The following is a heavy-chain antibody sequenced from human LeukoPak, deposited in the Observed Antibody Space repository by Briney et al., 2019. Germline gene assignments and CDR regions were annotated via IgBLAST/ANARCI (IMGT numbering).Heavy chain of an antibody. D-gene: IGHD1-26*01. CDR1: GGSISSYY. CDR3: AREMGGTYYTPLYYMDV. V-gene: IGHV4-4*07. CDR2: IYTSGST. Sequence: SETLSLTCTVSGGSISSYYWSWIRQPAGKGLEWIGRIYTSGSTNYNPSLKSRVTMSVDTSKNQFSLKLSSATAADTAVYYCAREMGGTYYTPLYYMDVWGKGTTVTVSS. J-gene: IGHJ6*03.